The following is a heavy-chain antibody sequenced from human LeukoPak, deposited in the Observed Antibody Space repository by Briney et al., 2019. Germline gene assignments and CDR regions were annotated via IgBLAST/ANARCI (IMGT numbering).Heavy chain of an antibody. CDR3: ARVDGSCSGGSCPSGNWFDP. CDR2: IYTSGST. D-gene: IGHD2-15*01. Sequence: PSETLSLTCTASGGSISSGRYYWSWIRQPAGKELEWIGRIYTSGSTNYNPSLKSRATISVDTSKNQFSLKLTSVTAADTAVYYCARVDGSCSGGSCPSGNWFDPWGQGTLVTVSS. CDR1: GGSISSGRYY. J-gene: IGHJ5*02. V-gene: IGHV4-61*02.